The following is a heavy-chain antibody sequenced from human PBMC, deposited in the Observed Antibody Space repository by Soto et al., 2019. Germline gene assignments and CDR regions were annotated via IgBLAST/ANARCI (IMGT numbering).Heavy chain of an antibody. CDR1: GYTFTGYY. CDR3: ATAPNFWSPTYYGMEV. Sequence: ASVKVSCKAAGYTFTGYYMHWVRQSPGQGLEWMGWINPNSGGTNYAQKFQGRVTMTRDTSISTAYMELSRLRSDDTAVYYCATAPNFWSPTYYGMEVWGQATMVNVSS. V-gene: IGHV1-2*02. CDR2: INPNSGGT. J-gene: IGHJ6*01. D-gene: IGHD3-3*01.